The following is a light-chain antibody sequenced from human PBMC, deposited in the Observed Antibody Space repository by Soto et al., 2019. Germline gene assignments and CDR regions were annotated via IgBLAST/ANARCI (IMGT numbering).Light chain of an antibody. CDR1: QSISNY. CDR3: QQSFHTPRT. V-gene: IGKV1-39*01. CDR2: AAS. Sequence: DIQMTQSPSSLSASVGDRVTITCRASQSISNYVNWYQQRPGKAPKLLIYAASSLQSGVPSRFNASGSGTDFTLTINSLQPEDFATYYCQQSFHTPRTFGQGTKVEI. J-gene: IGKJ1*01.